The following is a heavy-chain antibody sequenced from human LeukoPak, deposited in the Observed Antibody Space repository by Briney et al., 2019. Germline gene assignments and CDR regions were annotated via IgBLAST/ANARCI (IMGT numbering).Heavy chain of an antibody. CDR1: GFSLSTSGVG. D-gene: IGHD4-11*01. CDR3: AHSPMTTQGTCWFDP. V-gene: IGHV2-5*02. CDR2: IYWDDDK. Sequence: ESGPTLVNPTQPLTLTCTFSGFSLSTSGVGVGWIRQPPGKALEWLALIYWDDDKRYSPSLKSRHTITKDTSKNQVVLTMTNMDPVDTATYYCAHSPMTTQGTCWFDPWGQGTLVTVSS. J-gene: IGHJ5*02.